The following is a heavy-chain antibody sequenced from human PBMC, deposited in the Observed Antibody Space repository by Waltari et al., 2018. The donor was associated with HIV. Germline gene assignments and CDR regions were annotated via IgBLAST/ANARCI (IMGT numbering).Heavy chain of an antibody. D-gene: IGHD3-22*01. J-gene: IGHJ4*02. CDR3: VKSNNSAWHNFVD. CDR2: ISSDGSNK. V-gene: IGHV3-30-3*02. CDR1: GFTFSRFP. Sequence: QVQLVESGGGVVQPGKSLGLSWAASGFTFSRFPMHWVRQVPGKGLGWVATISSDGSNKFCADSLRGRCNISRDNSKNTLYLHMSSLRPEDTSVYYCVKSNNSAWHNFVDWGQGTLVTVSS.